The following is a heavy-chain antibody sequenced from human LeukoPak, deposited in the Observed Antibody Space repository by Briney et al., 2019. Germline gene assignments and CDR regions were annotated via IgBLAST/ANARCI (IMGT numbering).Heavy chain of an antibody. CDR3: AREIVGYYYDSSGYPHDAFDI. V-gene: IGHV3-74*01. J-gene: IGHJ3*02. Sequence: GSLRLSCAASGFTFSSYWMHWVRQAPGKGLVWVSRINSDGSSTSYADSVKGRFTISRDNAKNTLYLQMNSLRAEDTAVYYCAREIVGYYYDSSGYPHDAFDIWGQGTMVTVSS. CDR2: INSDGSST. CDR1: GFTFSSYW. D-gene: IGHD3-22*01.